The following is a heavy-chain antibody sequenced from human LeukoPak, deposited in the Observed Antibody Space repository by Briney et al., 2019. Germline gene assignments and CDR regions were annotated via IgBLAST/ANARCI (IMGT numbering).Heavy chain of an antibody. Sequence: GGSLRLSCAASGFTFSSYAMHWVRQAPGKGLEWVAVISYDGSNKYYADSVKGRFTISRDNSKNTLYLQMNSLRAEDTAVYYCASCFLGDSTSCSGFDYWGQGTLVTVSS. CDR2: ISYDGSNK. D-gene: IGHD2-2*01. CDR1: GFTFSSYA. V-gene: IGHV3-30-3*01. CDR3: ASCFLGDSTSCSGFDY. J-gene: IGHJ4*02.